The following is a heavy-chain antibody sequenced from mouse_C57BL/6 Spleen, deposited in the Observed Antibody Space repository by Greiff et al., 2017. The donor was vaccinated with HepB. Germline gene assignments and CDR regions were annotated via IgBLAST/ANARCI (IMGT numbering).Heavy chain of an antibody. CDR2: SRSKANDYTT. J-gene: IGHJ4*01. V-gene: IGHV7-1*01. CDR3: ARDDYDYAMDY. D-gene: IGHD2-4*01. CDR1: GFTFSDFY. Sequence: EVKLVESGGGLVQSGRSLRLSCATSGFTFSDFYMEWVRQAPGKGLEWIAASRSKANDYTTEYSASVKGRFIVSRDTSQSILYLQMNALRAEDTAIYYCARDDYDYAMDYWGQGTSVTVSS.